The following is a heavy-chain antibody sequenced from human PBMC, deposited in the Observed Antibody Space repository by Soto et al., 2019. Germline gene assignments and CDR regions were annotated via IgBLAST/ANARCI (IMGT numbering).Heavy chain of an antibody. D-gene: IGHD5-18*01. CDR1: GYTFTSYY. V-gene: IGHV1-46*01. CDR3: ARGGRIVDTGIGYYYYHAMDV. J-gene: IGHJ6*02. CDR2: FNPTGDTA. Sequence: ASVKVSCKASGYTFTSYYVHWVRQAPGQGLEWMGIFNPTGDTASYAQKLQGRVTMTRDTSTGTAYMELGSLRSEDTAVYYCARGGRIVDTGIGYYYYHAMDVWGQGTTVTVSS.